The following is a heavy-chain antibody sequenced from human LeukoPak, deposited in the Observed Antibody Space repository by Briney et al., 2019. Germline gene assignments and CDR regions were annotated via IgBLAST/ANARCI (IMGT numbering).Heavy chain of an antibody. V-gene: IGHV3-13*04. CDR2: IGKGGDT. J-gene: IGHJ4*02. CDR1: GXTFSTYD. CDR3: ARGALGFDY. Sequence: GGSLRLSCAASGXTFSTYDMHWXXQAXGKGLEWVSGIGKGGDTYYAGSVKGRFTTSRENAKRSVYLQMNNLRAGDTAVYYCARGALGFDYWGQGTLVTVSS.